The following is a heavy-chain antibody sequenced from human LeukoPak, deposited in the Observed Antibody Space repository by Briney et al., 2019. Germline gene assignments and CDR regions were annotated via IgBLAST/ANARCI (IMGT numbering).Heavy chain of an antibody. CDR3: AKDTGTSRNYIALVAATHF. V-gene: IGHV3-23*01. Sequence: TGGSLRLSCAASGFIFSSYAMSWVRQAPGKGLDWVSGISSSGYNTYHADSVKGRFTISRDNSKNTLYLLMNSLRAEDTAVYYCAKDTGTSRNYIALVAATHFWGQGTLLTVSS. D-gene: IGHD2-15*01. CDR2: ISSSGYNT. CDR1: GFIFSSYA. J-gene: IGHJ4*02.